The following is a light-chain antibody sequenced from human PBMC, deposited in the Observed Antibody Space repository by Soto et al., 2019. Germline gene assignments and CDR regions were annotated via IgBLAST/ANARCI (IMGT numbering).Light chain of an antibody. CDR2: DVS. J-gene: IGLJ1*01. V-gene: IGLV2-14*01. CDR1: SSDVGGYNY. Sequence: QSVLTQPPSASGSPGQSVTISCTGTSSDVGGYNYVSWYQQHPGKAPKLMIYDVSNRPSGVSIRFSGSKSGNTASLTISGLQAEDEADYYCSSYTSSSTEVFGTGTKVTVL. CDR3: SSYTSSSTEV.